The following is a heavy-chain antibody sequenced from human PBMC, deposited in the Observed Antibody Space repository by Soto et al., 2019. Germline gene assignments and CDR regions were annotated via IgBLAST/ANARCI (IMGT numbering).Heavy chain of an antibody. J-gene: IGHJ4*02. CDR3: ARDYISSPFHY. Sequence: QVQLVQSGAEVKKPGASVKVSCKASGYTFTDYFLHWVRQAPGQGLEWMGIINPTDGSTTYAQKFQGRVTMTRDTSTTTVYMDLSSLRYEDTAVYYCARDYISSPFHYWGQGSLVTVSS. CDR2: INPTDGST. V-gene: IGHV1-46*01. CDR1: GYTFTDYF. D-gene: IGHD6-13*01.